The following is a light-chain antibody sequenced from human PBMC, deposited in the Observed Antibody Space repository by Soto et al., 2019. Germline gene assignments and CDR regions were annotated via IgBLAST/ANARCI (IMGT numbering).Light chain of an antibody. CDR1: SSDVGGYTY. V-gene: IGLV2-14*01. J-gene: IGLJ3*02. Sequence: QSVLTQPASVSGSPRQSITISCTGASSDVGGYTYVSWYQQHPGKAPKLMIYEVNNRPSGVSNRFSGSKSGNTASLTISGLQAEDEADYYCTSYTSSSTWVFGGGTKVTVL. CDR3: TSYTSSSTWV. CDR2: EVN.